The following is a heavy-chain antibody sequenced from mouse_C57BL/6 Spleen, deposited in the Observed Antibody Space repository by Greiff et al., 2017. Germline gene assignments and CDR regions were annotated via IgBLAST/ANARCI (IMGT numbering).Heavy chain of an antibody. Sequence: QVQLQQSGPELVKPGASVKISCKASGYAFSSSWMNWVKQRPGKGLEWIGRIYPGDGDTNYNGKFKGKATLTADKSSSTAYMQLSSLTSEDSAVXFCARGGDSSGYVGFAYWGQGTLVTVSA. D-gene: IGHD3-2*02. V-gene: IGHV1-82*01. J-gene: IGHJ3*01. CDR3: ARGGDSSGYVGFAY. CDR2: IYPGDGDT. CDR1: GYAFSSSW.